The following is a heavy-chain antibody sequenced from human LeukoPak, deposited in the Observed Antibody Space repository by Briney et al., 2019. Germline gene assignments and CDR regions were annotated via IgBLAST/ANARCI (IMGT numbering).Heavy chain of an antibody. J-gene: IGHJ4*02. D-gene: IGHD3-16*01. CDR3: AKEGDLVGVNHVDY. CDR2: ISGSSSRT. CDR1: GFSFSSYA. Sequence: GGSLRLSCAASGFSFSSYAMTWVRQAPGKGLEWVSGISGSSSRTFYADSVKGRFTISRDNSMNTLYLHMNSLRAEETAVYYCAKEGDLVGVNHVDYWGQGTLVTVSS. V-gene: IGHV3-23*01.